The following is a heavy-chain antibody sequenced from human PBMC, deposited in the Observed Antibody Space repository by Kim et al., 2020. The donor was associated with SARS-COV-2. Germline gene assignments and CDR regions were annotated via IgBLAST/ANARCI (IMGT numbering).Heavy chain of an antibody. CDR1: GFTFSSYA. D-gene: IGHD3-9*01. CDR2: ISGSGGST. Sequence: GGSLRPSCAASGFTFSSYAMSWVRQAPGKGLEWVSAISGSGGSTYYADSVKGRFTISRDNSKNTLYLQMNSLRAEDTAVYYCAKGQGGKFDWLPYYYFDYWGQGTLVTVSS. J-gene: IGHJ4*02. CDR3: AKGQGGKFDWLPYYYFDY. V-gene: IGHV3-23*01.